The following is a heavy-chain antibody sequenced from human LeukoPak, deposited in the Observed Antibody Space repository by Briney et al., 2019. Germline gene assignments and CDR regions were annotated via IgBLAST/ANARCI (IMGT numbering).Heavy chain of an antibody. CDR2: IWFDGSNK. V-gene: IGHV3-33*01. J-gene: IGHJ1*01. CDR1: GFTFSSYG. CDR3: AGPSGEARLAYFQH. D-gene: IGHD6-6*01. Sequence: SGGSLRLSCAASGFTFSSYGMHWVRQAPGKGLEWVAVIWFDGSNKYYADSVKGRFTISRDNSKNTLYLQMNSLRAEDTAVYYCAGPSGEARLAYFQHWGQGTLVTVSS.